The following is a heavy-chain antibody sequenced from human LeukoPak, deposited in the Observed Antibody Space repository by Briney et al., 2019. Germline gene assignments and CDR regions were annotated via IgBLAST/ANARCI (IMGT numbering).Heavy chain of an antibody. J-gene: IGHJ4*02. CDR2: INSNTGGT. V-gene: IGHV1-2*06. Sequence: AAVKVSCKASGYTFIHYFIHWVRQAPGQGLEWMGRINSNTGGTEYTQKFQGRVTVTRDTSITTVYMELTGLTSDDTAVYYCARDLSSTSNWELDYWGQGTLVTVSS. CDR1: GYTFIHYF. D-gene: IGHD7-27*01. CDR3: ARDLSSTSNWELDY.